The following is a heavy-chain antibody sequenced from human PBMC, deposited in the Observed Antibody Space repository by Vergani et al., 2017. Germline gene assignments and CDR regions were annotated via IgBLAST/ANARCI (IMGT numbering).Heavy chain of an antibody. J-gene: IGHJ6*02. CDR3: ARDLSGAAAGTYYYGMDV. CDR1: GGSISSGSYY. Sequence: QVQLQESGPGLVKPSQTLSLTCTVSGGSISSGSYYWSWIRQPAGKGLEWIGRIYTSGGTNYNPPLKSRVTISVDTSKNQFSLKLSSVTAADTAVYDCARDLSGAAAGTYYYGMDVWGQGTTVTVSS. V-gene: IGHV4-61*02. D-gene: IGHD6-13*01. CDR2: IYTSGGT.